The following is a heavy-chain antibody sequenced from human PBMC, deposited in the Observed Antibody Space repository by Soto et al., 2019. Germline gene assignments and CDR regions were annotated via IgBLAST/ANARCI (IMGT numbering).Heavy chain of an antibody. CDR1: GCSITSSY. V-gene: IGHV4-59*01. CDR3: ARGEDAFFYYGLDV. Sequence: XETLSLTCTVSGCSITSSYWSWIRRPPGKGLEWIAYIYDTGISGYTPSTSYNPSLKSRVTMSVDTSKSQFSLKFTSVTAADTAVYYCARGEDAFFYYGLDVWGQGITVTVSS. CDR2: IYDTGISGYTPST. J-gene: IGHJ6*02.